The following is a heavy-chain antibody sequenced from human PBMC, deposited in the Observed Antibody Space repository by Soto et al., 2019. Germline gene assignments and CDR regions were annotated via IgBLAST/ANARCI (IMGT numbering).Heavy chain of an antibody. J-gene: IGHJ1*01. CDR3: ALGSVRGVIIRYFQH. V-gene: IGHV4-30-4*01. CDR2: IYYSGIT. Sequence: QVQLQESGPGLVKPSQTLSLTCTVSGGSISSGDYYWSWIRQPPGKGLEWIGYIYYSGITYYNPSLKSRVSISVDTSKNQFALKLSSVTAADTAVYYCALGSVRGVIIRYFQHWGQGTLVTVSS. CDR1: GGSISSGDYY. D-gene: IGHD3-10*02.